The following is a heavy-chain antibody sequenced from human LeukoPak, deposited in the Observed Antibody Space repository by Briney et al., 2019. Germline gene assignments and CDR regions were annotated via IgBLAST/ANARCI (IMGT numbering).Heavy chain of an antibody. CDR1: GFTFSSYA. Sequence: PGRSLRLSCAASGFTFSSYAMHWVRQAPGKGLEWVAVISYDGSNKYYADSVKGRFTISRDNSKNTLYLQMNSLRAEDTAVYYCASSFYGDYGCDYWGQGTLVTVSS. J-gene: IGHJ4*02. CDR3: ASSFYGDYGCDY. V-gene: IGHV3-30-3*01. D-gene: IGHD4-17*01. CDR2: ISYDGSNK.